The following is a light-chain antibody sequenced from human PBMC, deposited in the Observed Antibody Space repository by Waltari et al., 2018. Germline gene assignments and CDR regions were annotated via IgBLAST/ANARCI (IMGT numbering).Light chain of an antibody. CDR2: FDS. J-gene: IGLJ2*01. Sequence: SYVLTQPPSVSVAPGKTASITCGGNNIGAKSVNWYQQKPGQAPILLIYFDSDRPSGIPDRFSGSNSGHTATLTISRVEAGDEAANYCQVWDTSADHLVVFGGGTNLTVV. CDR1: NIGAKS. V-gene: IGLV3-21*04. CDR3: QVWDTSADHLVV.